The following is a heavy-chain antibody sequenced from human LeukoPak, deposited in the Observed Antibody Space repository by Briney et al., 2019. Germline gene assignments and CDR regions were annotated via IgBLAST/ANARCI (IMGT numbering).Heavy chain of an antibody. CDR3: ARGRPSFWSGYYYDY. CDR2: INHSGST. CDR1: GGSFSGYY. D-gene: IGHD3-3*01. V-gene: IGHV4-34*01. Sequence: SETLSLTCAVYGGSFSGYYWSWIRQPPGKGLESIGEINHSGSTNYNPSLKSRVTISVDTSKNQFSLKLSSVTAADTAVYYCARGRPSFWSGYYYDYWGQGTLVTVSS. J-gene: IGHJ4*02.